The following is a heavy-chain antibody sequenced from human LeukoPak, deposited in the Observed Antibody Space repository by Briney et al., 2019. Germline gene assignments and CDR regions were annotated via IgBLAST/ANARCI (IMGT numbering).Heavy chain of an antibody. CDR1: GFTFSESW. CDR2: LNLDGSDK. D-gene: IGHD1-1*01. Sequence: PGGSLRLSCVVSGFTFSESWMSWVRQAPGKGLGWVASLNLDGSDKYYVDSVEGRFTISRDNAKNSLYLQMDSLRVEDTAVYYCAKGKRYPDYWGQGTLVTVSS. V-gene: IGHV3-7*03. J-gene: IGHJ4*02. CDR3: AKGKRYPDY.